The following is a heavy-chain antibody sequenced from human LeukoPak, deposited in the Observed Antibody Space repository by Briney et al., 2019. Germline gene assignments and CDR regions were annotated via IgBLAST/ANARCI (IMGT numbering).Heavy chain of an antibody. CDR2: ISTSSSYI. J-gene: IGHJ4*01. Sequence: GGSLRLSRAASGFTLSSYSMNWVRQAPGKGLEWVSFISTSSSYIYYADSVKGRFTISRDNAKNSLNLQMNSLRAEDTAVYYCARDVNWNYFDYWGHGTLVTVSS. D-gene: IGHD1-20*01. CDR3: ARDVNWNYFDY. CDR1: GFTLSSYS. V-gene: IGHV3-21*01.